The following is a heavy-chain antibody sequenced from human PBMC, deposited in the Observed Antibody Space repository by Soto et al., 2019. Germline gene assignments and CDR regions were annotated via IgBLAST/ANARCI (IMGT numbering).Heavy chain of an antibody. CDR1: GYTFTGYY. CDR3: ARGPDIVVVPDAMLVDYGMDV. Sequence: GASVKVSCKASGYTFTGYYMHWVRQAPGQGLEWIGWINPISGGTNYAQKFQGWVTMTRDTSISTAYMELSRLRSDDTAVYYCARGPDIVVVPDAMLVDYGMDVWGQGTTVTV. V-gene: IGHV1-2*04. J-gene: IGHJ6*02. CDR2: INPISGGT. D-gene: IGHD2-2*01.